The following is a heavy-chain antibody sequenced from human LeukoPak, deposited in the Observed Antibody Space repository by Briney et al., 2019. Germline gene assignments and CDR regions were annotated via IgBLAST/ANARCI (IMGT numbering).Heavy chain of an antibody. CDR1: GFTFSDYY. J-gene: IGHJ3*02. CDR3: ARDWGNWNFDAFDI. Sequence: GGSLRLSCAASGFTFSDYYMSWIRQAPGKGLEWVSYISSSGSTIYYADSVKGRFTISRDNAKNSLYLQMNSLRAEDTAVYYCARDWGNWNFDAFDIWGQGTMVTVSS. CDR2: ISSSGSTI. V-gene: IGHV3-11*04. D-gene: IGHD1-7*01.